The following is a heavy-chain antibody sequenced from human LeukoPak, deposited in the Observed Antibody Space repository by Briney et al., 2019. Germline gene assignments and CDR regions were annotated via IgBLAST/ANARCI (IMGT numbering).Heavy chain of an antibody. CDR1: GFTFSNFG. Sequence: PGGSLRLSCAGSGFTFSNFGMDWVRPFPDKGLEWVAAIANDVSKQFYADSVKGRFIISRANSANTLYLEMNSLRSKDTAMNYRAKDGLGITNMNGVGTFDLWGQGTRVTVSS. V-gene: IGHV3-30*18. CDR2: IANDVSKQ. D-gene: IGHD3-10*01. J-gene: IGHJ4*02. CDR3: AKDGLGITNMNGVGTFDL.